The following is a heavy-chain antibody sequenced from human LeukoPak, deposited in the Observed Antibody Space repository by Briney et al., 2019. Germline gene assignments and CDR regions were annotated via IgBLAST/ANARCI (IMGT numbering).Heavy chain of an antibody. CDR3: VRGGSASGWYYFDY. Sequence: GGSLRLSCTASGFTFGDYAMSWFRQAPGKGLEWVSYITGSGSTIYYADSVKGRFTISRDNAKNSLYLQVNSLRAEDTAVYYCVRGGSASGWYYFDYWGQGTLVTVSS. J-gene: IGHJ4*02. CDR1: GFTFGDYA. V-gene: IGHV3-48*03. CDR2: ITGSGSTI. D-gene: IGHD6-19*01.